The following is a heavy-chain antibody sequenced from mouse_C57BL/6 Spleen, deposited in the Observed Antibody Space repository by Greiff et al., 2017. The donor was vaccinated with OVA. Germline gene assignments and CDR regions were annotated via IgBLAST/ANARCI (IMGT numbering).Heavy chain of an antibody. CDR3: ARTVVDYAMDY. Sequence: EVQVVESGGGLVKPGGSLKLSCAASGFTFSDYGMHWVRQAPEKGLEWVAYISSGSSTIYYADTVKGRFTISRDNAKNTLFLQMTSLRSEDTAMYYCARTVVDYAMDYWGQGTSVTVSS. D-gene: IGHD1-1*01. CDR2: ISSGSSTI. V-gene: IGHV5-17*01. CDR1: GFTFSDYG. J-gene: IGHJ4*01.